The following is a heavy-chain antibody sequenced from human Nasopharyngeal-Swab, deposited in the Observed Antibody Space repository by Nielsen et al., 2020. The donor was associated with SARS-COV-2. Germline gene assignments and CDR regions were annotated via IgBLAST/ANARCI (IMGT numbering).Heavy chain of an antibody. CDR3: AKDPLSGGVYATNHYYYGMDV. Sequence: GGSLRLSCAASGFTFSSYALSWVRQAPGKGLEYISGGGGRTYYADSVKGRFTISRDNSKNTVYLQMNSLRAEDTAVYYCAKDPLSGGVYATNHYYYGMDVWGQGTTVTVSS. J-gene: IGHJ6*02. D-gene: IGHD2-8*01. V-gene: IGHV3-23*01. CDR2: ISGGGGRT. CDR1: GFTFSSYA.